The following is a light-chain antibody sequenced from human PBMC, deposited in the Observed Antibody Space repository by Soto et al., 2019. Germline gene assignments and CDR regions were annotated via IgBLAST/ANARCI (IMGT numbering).Light chain of an antibody. V-gene: IGKV1-9*01. J-gene: IGKJ4*01. CDR2: AAS. Sequence: SLSPSVLAASVGDRVNITSRASQGISSYLAWYQQKQGKAPKLLIYAASTLQSGVPSRFSGSGSGTDFTLTISSLQPEDFASYYCQQIKSDPLTFGGGTRWIS. CDR1: QGISSY. CDR3: QQIKSDPLT.